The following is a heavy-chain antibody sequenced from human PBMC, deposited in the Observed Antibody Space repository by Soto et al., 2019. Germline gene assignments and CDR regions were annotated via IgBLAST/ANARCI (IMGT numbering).Heavy chain of an antibody. V-gene: IGHV3-66*01. J-gene: IGHJ4*02. D-gene: IGHD3-10*01. Sequence: VQLVESGGGLVQPGGSLRLSCEASGFTVSSHYMSWVRQAPGKGLEWVSVIYSGGTTYYAKSVTGRFIISTDNSKSTVYLQMNSLRAEDTAIYYCARDRTISDYRSSGALGLWGQGALVSVSS. CDR1: GFTVSSHY. CDR3: ARDRTISDYRSSGALGL. CDR2: IYSGGTT.